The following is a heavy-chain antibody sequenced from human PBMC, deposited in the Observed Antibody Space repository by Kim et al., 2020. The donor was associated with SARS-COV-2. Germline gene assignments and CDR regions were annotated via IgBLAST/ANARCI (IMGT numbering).Heavy chain of an antibody. V-gene: IGHV3-7*03. J-gene: IGHJ3*02. CDR1: GFTFSNYY. CDR3: ARPNIVLTDGAFDI. D-gene: IGHD2-8*01. CDR2: IKEDGSEK. Sequence: GGSLRLSCRASGFTFSNYYMSWVRQAPGKGLEWVANIKEDGSEKHFVDSVKGRFTMSRDNAKNSLFLQMSSLRAEDTAVYYCARPNIVLTDGAFDIWGQGTLVTVSS.